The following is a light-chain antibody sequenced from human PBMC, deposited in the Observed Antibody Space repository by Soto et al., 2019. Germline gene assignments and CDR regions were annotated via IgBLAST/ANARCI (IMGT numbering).Light chain of an antibody. V-gene: IGLV2-14*02. CDR2: EGS. CDR1: SSDVGRYNL. J-gene: IGLJ3*02. Sequence: QSALTQPASVSGSPRQSITISCTGTSSDVGRYNLVSWYQQHPGKAPKLMIYEGSKRPSGVSNRFSGSKSGNTASLTISGLQAEDEADYYCKSRTTRNTLVFGGGTKVTVL. CDR3: KSRTTRNTLV.